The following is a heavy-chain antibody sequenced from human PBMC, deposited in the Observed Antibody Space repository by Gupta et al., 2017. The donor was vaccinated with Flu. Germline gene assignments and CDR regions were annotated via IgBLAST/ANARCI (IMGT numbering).Heavy chain of an antibody. Sequence: SIYYSGSTYYNPSLKSRVTISVDTSKNQFSLKLSSVTAADTAVYYCARHPVLRGWFDPWGQGTLVTVSS. V-gene: IGHV4-39*01. CDR2: IYYSGST. D-gene: IGHD6-6*01. CDR3: ARHPVLRGWFDP. J-gene: IGHJ5*02.